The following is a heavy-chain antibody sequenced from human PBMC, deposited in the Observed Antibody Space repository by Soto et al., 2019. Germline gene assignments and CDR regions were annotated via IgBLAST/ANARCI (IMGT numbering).Heavy chain of an antibody. CDR1: GFTFSDYY. Sequence: QVQLVESGGGLVKPGGSLRLSCAASGFTFSDYYMSWIRQAPGKGLEWVSYISSSGSTIYYADSVKGRFTISRDNDKNSLYLQMNSLRAEDTAVYYCARVRSVVVLQYWYFDLWGRGTLVTVSS. CDR2: ISSSGSTI. V-gene: IGHV3-11*01. D-gene: IGHD2-21*01. CDR3: ARVRSVVVLQYWYFDL. J-gene: IGHJ2*01.